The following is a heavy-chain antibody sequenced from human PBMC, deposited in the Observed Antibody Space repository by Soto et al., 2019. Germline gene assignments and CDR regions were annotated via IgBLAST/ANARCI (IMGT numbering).Heavy chain of an antibody. CDR2: IYSSGST. CDR3: ARFSGFYSAFDC. Sequence: SETLSLTCTVSGGSISSYYWTWIRQPPGKGLEWIGYIYSSGSTNYNPSLKSRVTISIDTSKNEVSLKVTSVTAADTAIYYCARFSGFYSAFDCWGRGTPVTVS. V-gene: IGHV4-59*01. CDR1: GGSISSYY. D-gene: IGHD6-19*01. J-gene: IGHJ4*02.